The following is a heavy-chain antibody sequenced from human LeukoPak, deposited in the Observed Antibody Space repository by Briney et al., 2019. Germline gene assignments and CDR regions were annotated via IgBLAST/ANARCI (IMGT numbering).Heavy chain of an antibody. J-gene: IGHJ4*02. CDR1: GFTFSSYW. V-gene: IGHV3-7*01. Sequence: QPGGSLRLSCAVSGFTFSSYWMNWVRQAPGKGLEWVANIKQDRSEKNYVDSVKGRFTISRDNAKSSLFLQMNDLRAEDTAVYYCAKGGRGNGEVYWGQGTLVTVSS. CDR3: AKGGRGNGEVY. D-gene: IGHD2-8*01. CDR2: IKQDRSEK.